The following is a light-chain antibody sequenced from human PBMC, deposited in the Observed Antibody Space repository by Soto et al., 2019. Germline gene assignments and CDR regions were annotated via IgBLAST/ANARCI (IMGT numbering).Light chain of an antibody. Sequence: QTVVTQEPSFSVSPGGTVTLTCALSSGSVSISYYPSWYQQTPGQAPRTLICNTNTRSSGVPDRFSGSILGNKAALTIAGAQADDECDYYCVLYIGSGISVFGGGTKLTVL. J-gene: IGLJ3*02. CDR1: SGSVSISYY. CDR3: VLYIGSGISV. CDR2: NTN. V-gene: IGLV8-61*01.